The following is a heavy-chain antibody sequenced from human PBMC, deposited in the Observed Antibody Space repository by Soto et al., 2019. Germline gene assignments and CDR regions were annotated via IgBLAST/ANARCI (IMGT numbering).Heavy chain of an antibody. V-gene: IGHV1-8*01. CDR3: ARECPHDICSTGGHFDY. Sequence: QVQLVQSGAEVKKPGASVKVSCKASGYTFTSYDINWVRQATGQGLEWMGWINPNSGNTGYAQKFQGRVTMTRNTSIRKAYMARSSLRPEDTAVYYCARECPHDICSTGGHFDYCGQGTLVTVSS. CDR2: INPNSGNT. D-gene: IGHD2-8*01. J-gene: IGHJ4*02. CDR1: GYTFTSYD.